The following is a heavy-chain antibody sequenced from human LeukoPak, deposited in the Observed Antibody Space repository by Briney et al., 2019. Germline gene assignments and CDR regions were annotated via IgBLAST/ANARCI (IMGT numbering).Heavy chain of an antibody. V-gene: IGHV4-59*01. CDR3: ARSPYSSSSYYYDMDV. D-gene: IGHD6-6*01. J-gene: IGHJ6*02. CDR2: IYYSGAT. Sequence: SETLPLTCTVSGGSISSSYWTWVRQSPGKGLEWIGYIYYSGATNYNPSLKSRVTISIDTSKIQFSLRLSSVTAADTAVYYCARSPYSSSSYYYDMDVWGQGTTVTVSS. CDR1: GGSISSSY.